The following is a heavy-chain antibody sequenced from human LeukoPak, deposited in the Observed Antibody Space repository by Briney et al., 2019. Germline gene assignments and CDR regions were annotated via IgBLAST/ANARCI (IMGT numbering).Heavy chain of an antibody. CDR1: GYSISSGYY. J-gene: IGHJ4*02. Sequence: SETLSLTCAVSGYSISSGYYWGWIRQPPGKGLEWIGSICHSGSTYYNPSLKSRVTISVDTSKNQFSLKLSSVTAADTAVYYCARGGYFRYDYWGQGTLVTVSS. V-gene: IGHV4-38-2*01. CDR3: ARGGYFRYDY. D-gene: IGHD5-12*01. CDR2: ICHSGST.